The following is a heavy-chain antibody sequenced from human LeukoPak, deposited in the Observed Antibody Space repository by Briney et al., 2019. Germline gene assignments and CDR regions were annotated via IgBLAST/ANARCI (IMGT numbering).Heavy chain of an antibody. CDR3: ARRTASYYYMDV. D-gene: IGHD5-18*01. CDR1: GGSISSSSYY. J-gene: IGHJ6*03. CDR2: IYYSGST. Sequence: TSETLSLTCTVSGGSISSSSYYWGWIRQPPGKGLEWIGSIYYSGSTYYNPSLKSRVTISVDTSKNQFSLKLSSVTAADTAVYYWARRTASYYYMDVWGKGTTVTVSS. V-gene: IGHV4-39*01.